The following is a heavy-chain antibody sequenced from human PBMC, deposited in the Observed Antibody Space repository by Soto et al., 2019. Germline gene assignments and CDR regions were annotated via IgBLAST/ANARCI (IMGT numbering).Heavy chain of an antibody. V-gene: IGHV3-30*03. J-gene: IGHJ4*02. CDR2: ISSDGSKK. Sequence: QVQLVEAGGGVVQPGRSLRLSCVASGFTFSNNGIHWVRQAPGKGLEWVAVISSDGSKKYYADSVKGRFTISRDNSKNTLYLQMNSLSAADRAVDYGAMDLDGGSSRFDYWGQGTLVTVSP. CDR3: AMDLDGGSSRFDY. CDR1: GFTFSNNG. D-gene: IGHD2-15*01.